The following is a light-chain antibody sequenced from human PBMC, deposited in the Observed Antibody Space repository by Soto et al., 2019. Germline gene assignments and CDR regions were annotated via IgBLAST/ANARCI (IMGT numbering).Light chain of an antibody. CDR2: EVS. CDR1: SSDVGSYNY. J-gene: IGLJ1*01. Sequence: QYVLTQPPSASGSPGQSVTISCTGTSSDVGSYNYVSWYQQNPGKAPKLIIYEVSKRPPGVPDRFSGSTSGTTASLYVSGLQAEDDGAYYCSSYAGSNIYVFGTGSKLTV. CDR3: SSYAGSNIYV. V-gene: IGLV2-8*01.